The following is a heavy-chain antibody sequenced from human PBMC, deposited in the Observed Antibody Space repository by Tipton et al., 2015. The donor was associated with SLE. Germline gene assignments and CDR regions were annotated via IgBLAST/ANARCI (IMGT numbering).Heavy chain of an antibody. CDR1: GVTISRFY. CDR2: IYFGST. J-gene: IGHJ4*02. V-gene: IGHV4-59*12. Sequence: TLSLTCTVSGVTISRFYWSWIRQSPGERLEWIGYIYFGSTSYNPSLKSRVTISEDTSKNQFSLKLTSVTAADTAVYYCARLSPDSWELPHYFDYWGQGILVTVSS. CDR3: ARLSPDSWELPHYFDY. D-gene: IGHD1-26*01.